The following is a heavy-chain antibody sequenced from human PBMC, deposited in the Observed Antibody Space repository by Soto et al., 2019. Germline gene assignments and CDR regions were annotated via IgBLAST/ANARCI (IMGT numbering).Heavy chain of an antibody. CDR3: ASQQDTYYYGSGSYFFDY. CDR2: IYYSGST. J-gene: IGHJ4*02. D-gene: IGHD3-10*01. V-gene: IGHV4-39*01. Sequence: SETLSLTCTVSGGSISSSSYYWGWIRQPPGKGLEWIGSIYYSGSTYYNPSLKSRVTISVDTSKNQFSLKLSSVTAAGTAVYYCASQQDTYYYGSGSYFFDYWGQGTLVTVSS. CDR1: GGSISSSSYY.